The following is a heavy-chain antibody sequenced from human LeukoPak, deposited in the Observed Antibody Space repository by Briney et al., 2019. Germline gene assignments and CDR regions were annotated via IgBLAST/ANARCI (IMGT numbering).Heavy chain of an antibody. CDR3: ARATWNYKRFDP. D-gene: IGHD1-7*01. V-gene: IGHV4-34*01. CDR2: INHSGST. Sequence: SETLSLTCTVSGGSISSYYWSWIRQPPGKGLEWIGEINHSGSTNYNPSLKSRVTISVDTSKNQFSLKLSSVTAADTAVYYCARATWNYKRFDPWGQGTLVTVSS. J-gene: IGHJ5*02. CDR1: GGSISSYY.